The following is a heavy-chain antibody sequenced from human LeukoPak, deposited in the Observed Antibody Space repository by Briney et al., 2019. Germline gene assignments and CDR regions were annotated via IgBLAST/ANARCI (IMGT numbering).Heavy chain of an antibody. V-gene: IGHV3-30*18. J-gene: IGHJ3*02. CDR1: GFTFSNYG. Sequence: GGSLRLSCAASGFTFSNYGMHWVRQAPGKGLEWLTIISDDGNDKFYAASVKGRFTISRDNSKSTLYLQMYSLKAEDTAVYYCAKGQYNWDVPDAFDIWGQGTMVTVSS. D-gene: IGHD1-20*01. CDR2: ISDDGNDK. CDR3: AKGQYNWDVPDAFDI.